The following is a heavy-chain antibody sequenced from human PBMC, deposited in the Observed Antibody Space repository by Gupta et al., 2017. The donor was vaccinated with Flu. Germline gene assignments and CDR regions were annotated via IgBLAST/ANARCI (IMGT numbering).Heavy chain of an antibody. Sequence: DGQRVECGGGLVNLGASLTLSRAAAGFTFGTYYMTWVRLAPGKGLEWVSSISSSSSYIYYTDSLKGRFTISRDNAKNSLYLQMNSLRAEDTAVYYCARSFDISHCGMDVWGQGTTVTVSS. V-gene: IGHV3-21*01. CDR1: GFTFGTYY. CDR3: ARSFDISHCGMDV. D-gene: IGHD3-9*01. J-gene: IGHJ6*02. CDR2: ISSSSSYI.